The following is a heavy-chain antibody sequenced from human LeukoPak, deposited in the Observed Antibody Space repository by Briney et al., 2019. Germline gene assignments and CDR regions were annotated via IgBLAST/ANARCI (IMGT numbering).Heavy chain of an antibody. CDR2: IWYDGSYK. CDR3: ARWGITAAHDAFDI. D-gene: IGHD6-13*01. CDR1: GFTFSSYA. V-gene: IGHV3-33*08. Sequence: GGSLRLSCAASGFTFSSYAMSWVRQAPGMGLEWVAVIWYDGSYKYYADSVKGRFTISRDNSKSTLYLQMDSLRGEDTAVYYCARWGITAAHDAFDIWGQGTMVTVSS. J-gene: IGHJ3*02.